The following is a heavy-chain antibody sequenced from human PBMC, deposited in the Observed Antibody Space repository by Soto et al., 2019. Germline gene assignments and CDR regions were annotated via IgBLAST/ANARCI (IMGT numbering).Heavy chain of an antibody. D-gene: IGHD6-13*01. J-gene: IGHJ6*02. CDR2: ISGSGGST. V-gene: IGHV3-23*01. CDR3: ANPQQTGFYYYGMDV. Sequence: GGSLRLSCAASGFTFSSYAMSWVRQAPGKGLEWVSAISGSGGSTYYADSVKGRFTISRDNSKNTLYLQMNSLRAEDTAVYYWANPQQTGFYYYGMDVWGQGTTVTVSS. CDR1: GFTFSSYA.